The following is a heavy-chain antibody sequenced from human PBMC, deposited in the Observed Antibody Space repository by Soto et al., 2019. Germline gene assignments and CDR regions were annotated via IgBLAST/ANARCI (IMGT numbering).Heavy chain of an antibody. CDR3: TKDEAGSPFRY. J-gene: IGHJ4*02. V-gene: IGHV4-4*02. Sequence: PSETLSLTCAVSGCSMKTTNWWSWVRQPPAKGLEWIGEVFHSGITRYNPSLKSRATVSVDTSKNQFFLNLASVTAADTAVYYCTKDEAGSPFRYWGQGALVTVSS. CDR1: GCSMKTTNW. CDR2: VFHSGIT. D-gene: IGHD3-10*01.